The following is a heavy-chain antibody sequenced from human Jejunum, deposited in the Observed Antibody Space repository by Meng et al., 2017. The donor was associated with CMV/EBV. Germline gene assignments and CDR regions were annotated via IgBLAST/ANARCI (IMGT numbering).Heavy chain of an antibody. V-gene: IGHV1-18*01. CDR3: ARGGQQEVYFLDY. CDR2: ISPYHGNT. CDR1: GYSFTMYG. D-gene: IGHD6-13*01. Sequence: KASGYSFTMYGISWVRQAPGQGLEWMGWISPYHGNTKYVQNLQGRVTMTTDTSTTTAYMELRNLRSDDTAIYYCARGGQQEVYFLDYWGQGTLVTVSS. J-gene: IGHJ4*02.